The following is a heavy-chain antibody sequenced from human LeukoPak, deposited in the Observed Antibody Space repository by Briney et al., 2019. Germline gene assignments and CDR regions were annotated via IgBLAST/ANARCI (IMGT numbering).Heavy chain of an antibody. J-gene: IGHJ4*02. Sequence: PGGSLRLPCAASGFTFSSYGMHWVRQAPGKGLEWVAFIRYDGSNKYYADSVKGRFTISRDNSKNTLYLQMNSLRAEDTAVYYCAKDFLWSEGYWGQGTLVTVSS. CDR2: IRYDGSNK. D-gene: IGHD3-10*01. V-gene: IGHV3-30*02. CDR3: AKDFLWSEGY. CDR1: GFTFSSYG.